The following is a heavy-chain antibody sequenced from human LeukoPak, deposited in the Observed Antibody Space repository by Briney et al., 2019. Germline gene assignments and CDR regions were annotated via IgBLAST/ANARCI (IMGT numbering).Heavy chain of an antibody. CDR1: GGSFSGYY. CDR3: ARHYCSSTSCYYYFDY. D-gene: IGHD2-2*01. V-gene: IGHV4-34*01. J-gene: IGHJ4*02. Sequence: PSETLSLTCAVYGGSFSGYYWSWIRQPPGKGLEWIGEINHRRSTNYNPSLKSRVTMSVDTSKNQFSLNLSSVTAADTAVYYCARHYCSSTSCYYYFDYWGQGTLVTVSS. CDR2: INHRRST.